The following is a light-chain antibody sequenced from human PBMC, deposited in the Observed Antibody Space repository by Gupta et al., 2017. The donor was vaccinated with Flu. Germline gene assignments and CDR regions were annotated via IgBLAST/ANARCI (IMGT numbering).Light chain of an antibody. V-gene: IGKV1-9*01. CDR1: QGIGGL. CDR2: AAY. Sequence: DIQLTQSPSFLSASIGDRVTITCRASQGIGGLLAWYQQKPGQAPKLLSYAAYTLQSGVPARCSGSGSGTEFTLRISRLQPEDDAIYYWQQLHRGMFTFGPGTKVDVK. CDR3: QQLHRGMFT. J-gene: IGKJ3*01.